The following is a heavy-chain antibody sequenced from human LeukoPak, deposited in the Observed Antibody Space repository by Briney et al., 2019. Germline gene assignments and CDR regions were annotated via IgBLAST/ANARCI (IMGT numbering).Heavy chain of an antibody. Sequence: SVKVSCKASGGTFSSYAISWVRQAPGQGLEWMGGFIPIFGTANYAQRFQGRVTITADESTSTAYMELSSLRSEDTAVYYCARQIVVVPAAMSLNWFDPWGQGTLVTVSS. CDR3: ARQIVVVPAAMSLNWFDP. D-gene: IGHD2-2*01. CDR2: FIPIFGTA. J-gene: IGHJ5*02. V-gene: IGHV1-69*13. CDR1: GGTFSSYA.